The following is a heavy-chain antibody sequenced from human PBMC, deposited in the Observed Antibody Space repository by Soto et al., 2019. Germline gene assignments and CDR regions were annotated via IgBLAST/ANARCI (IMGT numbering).Heavy chain of an antibody. CDR1: GVSVNSGNYY. CDR3: FSSRGY. V-gene: IGHV4-61*01. D-gene: IGHD3-10*01. CDR2: IYYSRST. Sequence: QVQLQESGPGLVETSETLSLTCSVSGVSVNSGNYYWHWIRQPPGKGLEWIGYIYYSRSTNYNPSVKSQVTRSLDMSKSLFSLKLNSVTAADTAVYCCFSSRGYWGQGTLVTVSS. J-gene: IGHJ4*02.